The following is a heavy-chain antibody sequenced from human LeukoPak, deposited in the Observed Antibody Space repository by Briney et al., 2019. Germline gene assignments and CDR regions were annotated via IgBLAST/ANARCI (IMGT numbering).Heavy chain of an antibody. CDR1: GYTFTSYY. J-gene: IGHJ6*02. D-gene: IGHD5-18*01. V-gene: IGHV1-3*01. Sequence: ASVKVSCKASGYTFTSYYMHWVRQAPGQRLEWMGWINAGNGNTKYSQKFQGRVTITRDTSASTAYMELSSLRSEDTAVYYCAREFAYSYDYYYYYGMDVWGQGTTVTVSS. CDR3: AREFAYSYDYYYYYGMDV. CDR2: INAGNGNT.